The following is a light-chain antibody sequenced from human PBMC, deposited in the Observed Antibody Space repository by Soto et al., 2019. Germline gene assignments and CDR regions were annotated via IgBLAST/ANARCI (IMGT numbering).Light chain of an antibody. CDR3: QTWGTGFHVV. Sequence: QLVLTQSPSASASLGVSVNLTCTLSSGHSNYAIAWHQQQPEKGPRYLMKLNSDGRHSKGDGIPDRFSGSSSGAERYLTISSLQSEDEADYYCQTWGTGFHVVFGGGTKLTVL. J-gene: IGLJ2*01. V-gene: IGLV4-69*01. CDR2: LNSDGRH. CDR1: SGHSNYA.